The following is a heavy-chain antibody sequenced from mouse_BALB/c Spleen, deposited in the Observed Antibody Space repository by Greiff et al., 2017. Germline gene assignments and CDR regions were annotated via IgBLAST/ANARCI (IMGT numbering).Heavy chain of an antibody. Sequence: VHLVESGPGLVQPSQSLSITCTVSGFSLTSYGVHWVRQSPGKGLEWLGVIWSGGSTDYNAAFISRLSISKDNSKSQVFFKMNSLQADDTAIYYCARNGGGYYFAYWGQGTLVTVSA. CDR1: GFSLTSYG. J-gene: IGHJ3*01. CDR2: IWSGGST. V-gene: IGHV2-4-1*01. D-gene: IGHD2-3*01. CDR3: ARNGGGYYFAY.